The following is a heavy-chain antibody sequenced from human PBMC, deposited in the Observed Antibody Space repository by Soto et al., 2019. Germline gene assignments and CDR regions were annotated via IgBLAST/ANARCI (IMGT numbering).Heavy chain of an antibody. CDR3: ARSVGGSNVNFDY. V-gene: IGHV3-53*05. Sequence: PGGSLRLSCAASGFTVSSNYMNWVRQAPGKGLEWVSVIYSGGSTYYADSVKGRFTISRDNSKNTLYLQMNSLRAEDTAVYYCARSVGGSNVNFDYWGQGTLVTVSS. D-gene: IGHD3-10*01. J-gene: IGHJ4*02. CDR1: GFTVSSNY. CDR2: IYSGGST.